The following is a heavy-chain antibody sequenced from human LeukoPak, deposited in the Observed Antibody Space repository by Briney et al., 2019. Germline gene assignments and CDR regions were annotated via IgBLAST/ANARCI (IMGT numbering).Heavy chain of an antibody. CDR3: ARDSSSWYFDY. Sequence: QPGGSLRLSCAASAFTFSSYEMHWVRQAPGKGLEWVSYISSSGSTIYYADSVKGRFTISRDNAKNSLYLQMNSLRAEDTAVYYCARDSSSWYFDYWGQGNLVTVSS. CDR2: ISSSGSTI. D-gene: IGHD6-13*01. CDR1: AFTFSSYE. V-gene: IGHV3-48*03. J-gene: IGHJ4*02.